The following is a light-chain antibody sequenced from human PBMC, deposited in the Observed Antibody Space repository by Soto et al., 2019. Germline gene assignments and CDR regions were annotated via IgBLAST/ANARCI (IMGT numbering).Light chain of an antibody. V-gene: IGKV3-15*01. Sequence: EIEMTQSPATLSVSPGERATLSCMASQSVSSNLAWYQQKPGQAPRLLIYGASTRATGIPDRFSGSGSGTEFTLTISSLQSEEFAVYYCQQYKNWPTFGGGTKVEIK. CDR1: QSVSSN. J-gene: IGKJ4*01. CDR3: QQYKNWPT. CDR2: GAS.